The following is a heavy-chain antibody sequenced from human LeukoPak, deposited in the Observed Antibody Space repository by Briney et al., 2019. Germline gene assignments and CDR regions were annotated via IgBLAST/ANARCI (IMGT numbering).Heavy chain of an antibody. CDR2: INPNSGGT. J-gene: IGHJ4*02. CDR3: ARGDNYDDNSGYMY. CDR1: EYTFTGYY. D-gene: IGHD3-22*01. Sequence: ASVKVSCKASEYTFTGYYMHWVRQAPGQGLEWMGWINPNSGGTNYAQKFQGRVTMTRDTSISTAYMELSRLRSDDTAVYYCARGDNYDDNSGYMYWGQGTLVTVSS. V-gene: IGHV1-2*02.